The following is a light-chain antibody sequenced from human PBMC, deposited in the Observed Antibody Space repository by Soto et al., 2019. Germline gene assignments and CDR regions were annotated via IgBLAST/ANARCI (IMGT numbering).Light chain of an antibody. V-gene: IGKV1-9*01. CDR1: QGISSY. CDR3: QQLNSYPLLT. CDR2: AAS. J-gene: IGKJ4*01. Sequence: DIQLTQSPSFLSASAGDRVTITCRASQGISSYLAWYQQKPGKAPKLLIYAASTLQSGVPSRFSGSGSGTEFTLTISSLQPEDFASYYCQQLNSYPLLTFGGGTKVEIK.